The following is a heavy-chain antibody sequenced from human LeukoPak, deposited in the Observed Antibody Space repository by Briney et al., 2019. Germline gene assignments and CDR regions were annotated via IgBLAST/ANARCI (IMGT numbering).Heavy chain of an antibody. Sequence: SETLSLTCTVSGGSISSFYWDWIRQPPGKGLEWVGYVFYSGNTNYNPSLGSRVTISEDTSKNQFSLNLNSLTAADTAVYYCVTGLPGRDAFDVWGQGTVVTVSS. V-gene: IGHV4-59*13. J-gene: IGHJ3*01. CDR2: VFYSGNT. CDR3: VTGLPGRDAFDV. D-gene: IGHD3-16*01. CDR1: GGSISSFY.